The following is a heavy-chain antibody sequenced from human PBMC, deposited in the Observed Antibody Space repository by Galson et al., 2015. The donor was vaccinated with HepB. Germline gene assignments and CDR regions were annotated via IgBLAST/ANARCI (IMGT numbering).Heavy chain of an antibody. J-gene: IGHJ4*02. V-gene: IGHV3-30-3*01. CDR2: ISYDGSNK. CDR3: ARSGRGQHSYYFDY. CDR1: GFTFSSYA. D-gene: IGHD2-15*01. Sequence: SLRLSCAASGFTFSSYAMHWVRQAPGKGLEWVAVISYDGSNKYYADSVKGRFTISRDNSKNTLYLQMNSLRAEDTAVYYCARSGRGQHSYYFDYWGQGTLVTVSS.